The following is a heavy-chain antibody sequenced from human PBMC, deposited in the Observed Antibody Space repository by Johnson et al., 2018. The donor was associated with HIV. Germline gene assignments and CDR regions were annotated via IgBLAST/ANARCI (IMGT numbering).Heavy chain of an antibody. CDR3: AKQQLVPDDAFDI. V-gene: IGHV3-33*06. J-gene: IGHJ3*02. CDR2: IWYDGSNK. CDR1: GFTFSSYG. D-gene: IGHD6-6*01. Sequence: QEQLVESGGGVVQPGRSLRLSCAASGFTFSSYGMHWVHQAPGKGLEWVAVIWYDGSNKYYADSVKGRFTISRDNSKNTLYLQMNSLRAEDTAVYYCAKQQLVPDDAFDIWGQGTMVNVSS.